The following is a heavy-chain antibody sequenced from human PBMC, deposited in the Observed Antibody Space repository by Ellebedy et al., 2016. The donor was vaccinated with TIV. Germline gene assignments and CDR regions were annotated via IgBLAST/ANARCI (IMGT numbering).Heavy chain of an antibody. Sequence: ASVKVSXKVSGYTLTELSMHWVRQAPGQGLEWMGWINPNSGGTNYAQKFQGRVTMTRDTSISTAYMELSRLRSDDTAVYYCARTDDSSHWGQGTLVTVSS. J-gene: IGHJ4*02. CDR1: GYTLTELS. CDR2: INPNSGGT. CDR3: ARTDDSSH. V-gene: IGHV1-2*02. D-gene: IGHD3-3*01.